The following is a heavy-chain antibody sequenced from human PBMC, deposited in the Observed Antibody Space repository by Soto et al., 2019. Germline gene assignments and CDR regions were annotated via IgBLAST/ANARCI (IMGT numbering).Heavy chain of an antibody. D-gene: IGHD1-26*01. Sequence: EVQLVESGGGLVQPGRSLRLSCAASGFTYDDYDMHWVRQAPGKGLEWVSAISWNSGRTAYADSVKGRFTISRDNAKNSLYLQMKGLRAEDTALYHCAKGRGGSYGGDSFDYWGQGTLVTVSS. CDR2: ISWNSGRT. V-gene: IGHV3-9*01. CDR3: AKGRGGSYGGDSFDY. CDR1: GFTYDDYD. J-gene: IGHJ4*02.